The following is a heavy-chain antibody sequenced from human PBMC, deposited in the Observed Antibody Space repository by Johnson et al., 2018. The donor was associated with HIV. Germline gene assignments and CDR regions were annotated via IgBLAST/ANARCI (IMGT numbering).Heavy chain of an antibody. Sequence: VQLVESGGGLAKPAWSPRLSCAASQFTFSRFYVNCVRQAPGNGLELVGQLNPNGGNTYLIDSGKERFNTSRDNAKNTLHLQMNSLRAEDTALYYCARVYVVSHSDFWSGYYNPFDIWGQGTMVTVSS. CDR3: ARVYVVSHSDFWSGYYNPFDI. J-gene: IGHJ3*02. CDR1: QFTFSRFY. D-gene: IGHD3-3*01. CDR2: LNPNGGNT. V-gene: IGHV3-25*03.